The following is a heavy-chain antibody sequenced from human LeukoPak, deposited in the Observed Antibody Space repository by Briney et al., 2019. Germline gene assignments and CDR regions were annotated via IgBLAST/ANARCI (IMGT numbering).Heavy chain of an antibody. Sequence: SETLSLTCTVSGYSISSGYYWGWIRQPPGKGLEWIGSIYHSGSTYYNPSLKSRVTISVDTSKNQFSLKLSSVTAADTAVYYCARARDIVVVPAAIGIRDYYYMDVWGKGTTVTVSS. CDR3: ARARDIVVVPAAIGIRDYYYMDV. CDR1: GYSISSGYY. J-gene: IGHJ6*03. CDR2: IYHSGST. V-gene: IGHV4-38-2*02. D-gene: IGHD2-2*02.